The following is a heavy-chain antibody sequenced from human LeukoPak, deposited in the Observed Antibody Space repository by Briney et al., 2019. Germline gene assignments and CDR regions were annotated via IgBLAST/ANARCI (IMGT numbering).Heavy chain of an antibody. CDR1: GFTFSSYG. V-gene: IGHV3-30*02. D-gene: IGHD1-1*01. CDR2: IRYDGSNK. CDR3: AKDRNGRTGWFDP. J-gene: IGHJ5*02. Sequence: GGSLRLSCVASGFTFSSYGMHWVRQAPGKGLEWVAFIRYDGSNKYHADSVKGRFTISRDNSKNTLYLQMNSLRAEDTAVYYCAKDRNGRTGWFDPWGQGTLVTVSS.